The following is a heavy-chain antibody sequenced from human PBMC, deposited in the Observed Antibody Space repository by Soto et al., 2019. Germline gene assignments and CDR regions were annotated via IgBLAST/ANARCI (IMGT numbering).Heavy chain of an antibody. CDR1: GFSLSTGGVG. V-gene: IGHV2-5*02. CDR3: ARKGSGDYALDY. D-gene: IGHD4-17*01. CDR2: IYWDDVK. J-gene: IGHJ4*02. Sequence: SGPTLVNPTQTLTLTCTLSGFSLSTGGVGVGWIRQSPGKALEWLAVIYWDDVKHYSPSLERRLTITKDTSESEVVLTMTNMDPVDTATYYCARKGSGDYALDYRGQGILVTVSS.